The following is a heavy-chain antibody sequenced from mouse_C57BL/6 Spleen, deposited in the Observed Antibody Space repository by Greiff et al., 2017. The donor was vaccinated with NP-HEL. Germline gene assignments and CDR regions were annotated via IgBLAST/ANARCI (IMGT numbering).Heavy chain of an antibody. V-gene: IGHV1-81*01. J-gene: IGHJ2*01. CDR1: GYTFTSYG. Sequence: QVQLKQSGAELARPGASVKLSCKASGYTFTSYGISWVKQRTGQGLEWIGEIYPRSGNTYYNEKFKGKATLTADKSSSTAYMELRSLTSEDSAVYFCARPQDWDGPFYFDYWGQGTTLTVSS. D-gene: IGHD4-1*01. CDR3: ARPQDWDGPFYFDY. CDR2: IYPRSGNT.